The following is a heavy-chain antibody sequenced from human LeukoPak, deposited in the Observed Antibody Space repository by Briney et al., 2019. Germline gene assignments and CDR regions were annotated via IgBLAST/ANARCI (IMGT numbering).Heavy chain of an antibody. V-gene: IGHV4-30-4*08. CDR3: ARGSNWGSFGAFDI. CDR1: GGSISSGDYY. D-gene: IGHD7-27*01. CDR2: IYYSGST. Sequence: TLSLTCTVSGGSISSGDYYWSWIRQPPGKGLEWIGYIYYSGSTYYNPSLKSRVTISVDTSKNQFSLKLSSVTAADTAVYYCARGSNWGSFGAFDIWGQGTMVTVSS. J-gene: IGHJ3*02.